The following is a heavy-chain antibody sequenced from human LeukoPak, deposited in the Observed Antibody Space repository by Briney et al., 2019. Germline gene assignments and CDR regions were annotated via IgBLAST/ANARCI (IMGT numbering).Heavy chain of an antibody. Sequence: GGSLRLSCAASGFTFSSYAMHWVRQAPGKGLEWVAVISYDGSNKYYADSVKGRFTISRDNSKNALYLQMNSLRAEDTAVYYCAKAAAAPGFDFWGQGTLVTVSS. CDR3: AKAAAAPGFDF. J-gene: IGHJ4*02. D-gene: IGHD6-13*01. V-gene: IGHV3-30-3*01. CDR2: ISYDGSNK. CDR1: GFTFSSYA.